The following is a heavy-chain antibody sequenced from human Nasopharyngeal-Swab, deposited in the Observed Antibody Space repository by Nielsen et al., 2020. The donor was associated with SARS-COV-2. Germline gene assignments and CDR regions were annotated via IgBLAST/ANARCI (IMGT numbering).Heavy chain of an antibody. Sequence: SETLSLTCTVSGGSIRSYYWSWIRQPPGKGLEWIGYIYYSGSTNYNPSLKSRVTVSVDTSKNQFSLKVNSVTAADTAVHYCARDRLSGLDYWGQGTLVTVSS. J-gene: IGHJ4*02. CDR3: ARDRLSGLDY. CDR2: IYYSGST. V-gene: IGHV4-59*01. D-gene: IGHD6-19*01. CDR1: GGSIRSYY.